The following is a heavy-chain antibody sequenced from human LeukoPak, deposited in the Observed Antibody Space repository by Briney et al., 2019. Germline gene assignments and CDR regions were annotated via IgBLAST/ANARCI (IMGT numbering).Heavy chain of an antibody. CDR1: GYTFTGYY. Sequence: SVKVSCKASGYTFTGYYMHWVRQAPGQGLEWMGWINPNSGGTNYAQKFQGRVTMARDTSISTAYMELSRLRSDDTAVYYCARGDRYNWNYYPYYYMDVWGKGTTVTVSS. D-gene: IGHD1-7*01. CDR3: ARGDRYNWNYYPYYYMDV. J-gene: IGHJ6*03. CDR2: INPNSGGT. V-gene: IGHV1-2*02.